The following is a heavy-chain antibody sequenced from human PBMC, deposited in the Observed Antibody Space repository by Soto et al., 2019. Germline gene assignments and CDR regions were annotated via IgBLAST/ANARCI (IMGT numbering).Heavy chain of an antibody. CDR1: GFTFSAVY. J-gene: IGHJ4*02. V-gene: IGHV3-11*05. D-gene: IGHD6-19*01. CDR3: ARDRGAVTGQYFDY. Sequence: QVQLEESGGGLVKPGGSLRLSCAASGFTFSAVYMSWIRQAPNKGLEYISYISSSGTSANYADSVKGRFTISRDNAKNSLSLQMNSLRAEYTAVYYCARDRGAVTGQYFDYWGQGALVTVSS. CDR2: ISSSGTSA.